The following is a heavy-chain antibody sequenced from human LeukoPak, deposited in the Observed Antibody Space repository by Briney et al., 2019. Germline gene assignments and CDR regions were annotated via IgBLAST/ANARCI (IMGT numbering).Heavy chain of an antibody. J-gene: IGHJ4*02. CDR2: IYYSGST. CDR3: ARLGGMITFGGVIVEYYFDY. Sequence: SETLSLTCTVSGGSISSSSYYWGWIRQPPGKGLEWIGSIYYSGSTYYNPSLKSRVTISVDTSKNQFSLRLSSVTAADTAVYYCARLGGMITFGGVIVEYYFDYWGQGTLVTVSS. D-gene: IGHD3-16*02. V-gene: IGHV4-39*01. CDR1: GGSISSSSYY.